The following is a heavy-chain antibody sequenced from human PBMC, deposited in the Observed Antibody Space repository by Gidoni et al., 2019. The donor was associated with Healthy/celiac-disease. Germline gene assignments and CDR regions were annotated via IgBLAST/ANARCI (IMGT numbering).Heavy chain of an antibody. CDR1: GGSFSGYY. CDR2: INHSGST. J-gene: IGHJ4*02. Sequence: QVQLQQWGAGLLKPSETLSLTCAVYGGSFSGYYWRWIRQPPGKGLEWIGEINHSGSTNYNPSLKSRVTISVDTSKNQFFLKLSSVTAADTAVYYCARGIHDYVWGSYRPHGGYYFDYWGQGTLVTVSS. D-gene: IGHD3-16*02. V-gene: IGHV4-34*01. CDR3: ARGIHDYVWGSYRPHGGYYFDY.